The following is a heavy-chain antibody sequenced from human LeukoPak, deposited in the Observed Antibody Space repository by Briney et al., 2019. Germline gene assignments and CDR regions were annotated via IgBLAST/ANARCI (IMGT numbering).Heavy chain of an antibody. CDR2: ISGSGGST. Sequence: PGGSLRLSCAASGFTFSSYSMNWVRQAPGKGLEWVSAISGSGGSTYYADSVKGRFTISRDDSKNTLYLQMNSLRAADTAVYYCSKDPLTYYYDSSGYLYFDYWGRGTLVTVSS. V-gene: IGHV3-23*01. J-gene: IGHJ4*02. D-gene: IGHD3-22*01. CDR3: SKDPLTYYYDSSGYLYFDY. CDR1: GFTFSSYS.